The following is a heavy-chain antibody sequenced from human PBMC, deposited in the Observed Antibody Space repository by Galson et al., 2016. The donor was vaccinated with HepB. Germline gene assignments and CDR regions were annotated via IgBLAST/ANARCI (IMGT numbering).Heavy chain of an antibody. V-gene: IGHV6-1*01. D-gene: IGHD3-3*01. Sequence: CAISGDSVSSHSAAWNWIRQSPSRGLEWLGWTYYRSRWYTDYALSVKSRINITADTSKNQYSLQLNSVTPEDTAGYYCARALLYEQPTPWGMDVWGQGTTVIVSS. CDR2: TYYRSRWYT. CDR1: GDSVSSHSAA. J-gene: IGHJ6*02. CDR3: ARALLYEQPTPWGMDV.